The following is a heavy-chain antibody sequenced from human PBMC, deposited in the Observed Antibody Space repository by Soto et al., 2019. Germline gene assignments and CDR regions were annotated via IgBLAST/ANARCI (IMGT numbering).Heavy chain of an antibody. V-gene: IGHV3-23*01. CDR3: AKDWEFEGYYYYYMDV. CDR1: GFTFSSYA. Sequence: SLRLSCAASGFTFSSYAMRWVPQAPGEGLEWVSAISGSGGSTYYADSVKGRFTISRDNSKNTLYLQMNSLRAEDTEVHYCAKDWEFEGYYYYYMDVWGKANTVTVSS. CDR2: ISGSGGST. D-gene: IGHD1-26*01. J-gene: IGHJ6*03.